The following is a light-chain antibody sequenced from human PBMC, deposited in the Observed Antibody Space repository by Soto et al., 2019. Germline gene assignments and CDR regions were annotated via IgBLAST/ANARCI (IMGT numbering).Light chain of an antibody. CDR3: QQYYISPWT. CDR1: QGISSA. CDR2: DAS. V-gene: IGKV1-13*02. Sequence: AIQLTQSPSSLSASVGDRVTITCRASQGISSALAWYQQKPGKAPKLLIYDASSLESGVPSRFSGSGSGTDFILTISSLQPEDVATYYCQQYYISPWTFGQGTKVEIK. J-gene: IGKJ1*01.